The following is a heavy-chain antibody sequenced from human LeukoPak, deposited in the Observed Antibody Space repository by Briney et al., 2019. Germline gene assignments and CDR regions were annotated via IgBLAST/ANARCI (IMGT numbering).Heavy chain of an antibody. D-gene: IGHD4-17*01. CDR3: ARTNPVCGDYDY. V-gene: IGHV3-53*01. CDR2: MFPDGRT. J-gene: IGHJ4*02. CDR1: GLTVNDNY. Sequence: GGSLRLSCLVSGLTVNDNYMSWVRQAPGKGLQWVSVMFPDGRTFYGDSVRGRFTISRDLARNTLLLQMHSLRADDTAVHYCARTNPVCGDYDYWGQGTLVTVSS.